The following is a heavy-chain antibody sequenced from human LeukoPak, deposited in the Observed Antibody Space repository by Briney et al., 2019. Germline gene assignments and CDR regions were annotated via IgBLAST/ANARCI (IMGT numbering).Heavy chain of an antibody. J-gene: IGHJ4*02. Sequence: GGSLRLSCIGSGFTFADYGLSWFRQAPGKGLEWVGFIRGKALGWTTEYAASVKGRFSMSRDDSKNIAYLQMDNLKTEDTAVYYCSTDFWRLGFDYWGQGTLVTVSS. V-gene: IGHV3-49*03. CDR3: STDFWRLGFDY. CDR1: GFTFADYG. CDR2: IRGKALGWTT. D-gene: IGHD3-3*01.